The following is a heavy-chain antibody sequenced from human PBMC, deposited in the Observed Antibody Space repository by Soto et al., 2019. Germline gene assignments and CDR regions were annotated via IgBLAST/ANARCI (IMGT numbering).Heavy chain of an antibody. J-gene: IGHJ6*02. Sequence: SETLSLTCAVSGGSISSGGYSWSWIRQPPGKGLEWIGYIYHSGSTYYNPSPKSRVTISVDRSKNQFSLKLSSVTAADTAVYYCARGGTMVRGVSYYYYYGMDVWGHGTTVTVSS. V-gene: IGHV4-30-2*01. CDR3: ARGGTMVRGVSYYYYYGMDV. CDR1: GGSISSGGYS. D-gene: IGHD3-10*01. CDR2: IYHSGST.